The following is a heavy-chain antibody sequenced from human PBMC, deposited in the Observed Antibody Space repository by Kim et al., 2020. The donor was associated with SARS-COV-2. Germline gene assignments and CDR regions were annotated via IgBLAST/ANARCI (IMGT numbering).Heavy chain of an antibody. CDR2: ISAYNGNT. CDR1: GYTFTSYG. D-gene: IGHD6-13*01. Sequence: ASVKVSCKASGYTFTSYGISWVRQAPGQGLEWMGWISAYNGNTNYAQKLQGRVTMTTDTSTSTAYMELSSLRSDDTAVYYCAMDPSKISSWYWTYYYYGMDGRGQGTTVTVSS. V-gene: IGHV1-18*01. CDR3: AMDPSKISSWYWTYYYYGMDG. J-gene: IGHJ6*02.